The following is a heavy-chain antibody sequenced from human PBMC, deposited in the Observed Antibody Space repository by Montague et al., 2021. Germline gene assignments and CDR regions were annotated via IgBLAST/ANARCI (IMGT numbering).Heavy chain of an antibody. CDR1: GGSFSGYY. CDR2: ISHNGST. CDR3: ARGPYVAVLLVATGWFDA. V-gene: IGHV4-34*01. J-gene: IGHJ5*02. D-gene: IGHD2-15*01. Sequence: SETLSLTCTVYGGSFSGYYWNWIRQSPGKGLEWIGEISHNGSTSYNPSLKSRVTMSVDTSKKQFSLNLNSVTAADTAVYYCARGPYVAVLLVATGWFDAWGKGTLVTVSS.